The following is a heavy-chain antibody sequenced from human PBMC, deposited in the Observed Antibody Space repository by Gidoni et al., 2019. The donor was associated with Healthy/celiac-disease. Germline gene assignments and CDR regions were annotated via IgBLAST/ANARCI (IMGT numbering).Heavy chain of an antibody. CDR1: GGSFSGYY. J-gene: IGHJ1*01. Sequence: QVQLQQWGAGLLKPSETLSLTCAVYGGSFSGYYWSWIRQPPGKGLEWIGEINHSGSTNYNPSLKSRVTISVDTSKNQFSLKLSSVTAADTAVYYCARFRPPRILYPSLKGYFQHWGQGTLVTVSS. CDR3: ARFRPPRILYPSLKGYFQH. CDR2: INHSGST. V-gene: IGHV4-34*01. D-gene: IGHD2-8*01.